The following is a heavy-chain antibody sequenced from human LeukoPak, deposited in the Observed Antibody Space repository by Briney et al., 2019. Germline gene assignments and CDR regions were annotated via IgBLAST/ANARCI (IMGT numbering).Heavy chain of an antibody. CDR1: GVSFSSGGYY. CDR3: ARKVGGAFDI. V-gene: IGHV4-31*03. Sequence: PSQTLSLTCTVSGVSFSSGGYYWSWIPQHPGKGLEWIGYIYYSGSTYYNPSPKRRVTISVDTSKNQFSLKLSSVTAADTAVYSSARKVGGAFDIWGQGTMVTVSS. J-gene: IGHJ3*02. CDR2: IYYSGST.